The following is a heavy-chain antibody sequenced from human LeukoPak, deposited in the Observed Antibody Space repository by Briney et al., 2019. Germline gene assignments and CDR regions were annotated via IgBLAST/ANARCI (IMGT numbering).Heavy chain of an antibody. CDR2: IYYSGST. J-gene: IGHJ6*03. CDR1: GGSISIYY. V-gene: IGHV4-59*01. CDR3: ARDYYDSSGPYYYYYMDV. Sequence: SETLSLTCTVSGGSISIYYWSWIRQPPGKGLEWIGYIYYSGSTNYNPSLKSRVTISVDTSKNQFSLKLSSVTAADTAVYYCARDYYDSSGPYYYYYMDVWGKGTTVTVSS. D-gene: IGHD3-22*01.